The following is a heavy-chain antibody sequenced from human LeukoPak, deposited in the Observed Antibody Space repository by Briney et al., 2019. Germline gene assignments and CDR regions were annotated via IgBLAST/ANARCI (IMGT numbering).Heavy chain of an antibody. CDR2: IYYSGST. J-gene: IGHJ4*02. D-gene: IGHD1-26*01. Sequence: SETLSLTCTVSGGSISSYYWSWIRQPPGKGLEWIGYIYYSGSTNYNPSLKSRVTISVDTSKNQFSLKLSSVTVADTAVYYCARDSGSYYGESYYFDYWGQGTLVTVSS. CDR3: ARDSGSYYGESYYFDY. V-gene: IGHV4-59*12. CDR1: GGSISSYY.